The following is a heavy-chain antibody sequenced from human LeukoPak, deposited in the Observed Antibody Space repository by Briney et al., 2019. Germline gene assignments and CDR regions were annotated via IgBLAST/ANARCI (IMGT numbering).Heavy chain of an antibody. CDR1: GGSISSYY. CDR2: IYYSGST. V-gene: IGHV4-59*01. J-gene: IGHJ6*03. CDR3: ARDGGSGFYYYYMDV. Sequence: SETLSLTCTVSGGSISSYYWSWIRQPPGKGLEWIGYIYYSGSTNYNPSLKSRVTISVDTSKNQFSLKLSSVTAADTAVYYCARDGGSGFYYYYMDVWGKGTTVIISS. D-gene: IGHD3-3*01.